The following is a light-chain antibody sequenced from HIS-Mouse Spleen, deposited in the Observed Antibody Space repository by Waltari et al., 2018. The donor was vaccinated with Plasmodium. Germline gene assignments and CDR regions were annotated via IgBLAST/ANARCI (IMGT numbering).Light chain of an antibody. Sequence: SSELTQDPAVSVALGQTVRITCQGDSLRSHYASWYQKKPGQAPVLVIYGKNNRPSGIPDRFSGSSSGNTASLTITGAQAEDEAGYYCNSRDSSGNHLVFGGGTKLTVL. CDR2: GKN. J-gene: IGLJ2*01. CDR3: NSRDSSGNHLV. CDR1: SLRSHY. V-gene: IGLV3-19*01.